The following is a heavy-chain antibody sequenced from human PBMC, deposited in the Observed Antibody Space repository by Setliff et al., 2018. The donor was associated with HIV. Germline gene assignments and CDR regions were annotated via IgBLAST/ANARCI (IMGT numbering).Heavy chain of an antibody. CDR1: GGSFSGYH. CDR3: ASFFVTTVTNQDY. Sequence: PPETLSLTCAVYGGSFSGYHCSWIRQPPGKGLEWIGSTPYRGRTNYNPSLRSRVTISLDTSNNQFSLKLTSVTAADTAMYYCASFFVTTVTNQDYWGQGTPVTVSS. V-gene: IGHV4-34*01. D-gene: IGHD4-17*01. J-gene: IGHJ4*02. CDR2: TPYRGRT.